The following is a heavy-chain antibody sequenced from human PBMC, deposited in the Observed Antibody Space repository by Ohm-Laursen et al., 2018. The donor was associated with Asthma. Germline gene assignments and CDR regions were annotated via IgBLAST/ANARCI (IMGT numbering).Heavy chain of an antibody. Sequence: SLRLSCSASGFTFDAYALHWVRQAPGRGLERVSGITWNSANIGYADSVRGRFTISRDNTKNSLYLQMNSLREEDTALYYCAKVGTAARPDRYCGGDCYAFFDYWGQGTVVTVSS. V-gene: IGHV3-9*01. D-gene: IGHD2-21*01. CDR3: AKVGTAARPDRYCGGDCYAFFDY. J-gene: IGHJ4*02. CDR1: GFTFDAYA. CDR2: ITWNSANI.